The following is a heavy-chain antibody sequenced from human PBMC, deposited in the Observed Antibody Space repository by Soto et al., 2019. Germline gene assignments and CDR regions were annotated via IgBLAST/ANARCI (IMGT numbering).Heavy chain of an antibody. D-gene: IGHD1-7*01. CDR3: ARHSRIENWNYGFGWFDP. CDR1: GGSIISFH. CDR2: IYYSGDT. J-gene: IGHJ5*02. Sequence: PSETLSLTCTVSGGSIISFHWSWIRQPPGKGLEWVGYIYYSGDTNYNPSLKSRVTISVDTSKNQFSLKLSSVTAADTAVYYCARHSRIENWNYGFGWFDPWGQGTLVTVSS. V-gene: IGHV4-59*08.